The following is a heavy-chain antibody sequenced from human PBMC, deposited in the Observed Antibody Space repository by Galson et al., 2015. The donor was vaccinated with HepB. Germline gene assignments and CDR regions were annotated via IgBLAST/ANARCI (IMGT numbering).Heavy chain of an antibody. V-gene: IGHV3-23*01. CDR2: LSGSGGST. D-gene: IGHD2-2*01. CDR3: AKDREAGVPAALYAFDM. J-gene: IGHJ3*02. CDR1: GFTFSSYV. Sequence: SLRLSCAASGFTFSSYVMSWVRQAPGKGLEWVSTLSGSGGSTSYADSVKGRFTISRDNSKNTLYLQKNSLRAEDTAIYYCAKDREAGVPAALYAFDMWGQGTMFTVSS.